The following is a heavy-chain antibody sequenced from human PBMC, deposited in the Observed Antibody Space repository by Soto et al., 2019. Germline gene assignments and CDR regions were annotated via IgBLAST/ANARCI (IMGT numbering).Heavy chain of an antibody. Sequence: EVQLVESGGGLVQTGGSLRLSCAASGFICSSYSMNWVRQSPGKGLEWVSYISSSSSTIYYADSVKGRVTIIRDNAKNSLYLPMNNLRAEDIAVYYFARGQGIFTDKYYFDYRGQGTLVTFSS. V-gene: IGHV3-48*01. J-gene: IGHJ4*02. CDR2: ISSSSSTI. D-gene: IGHD3-3*01. CDR3: ARGQGIFTDKYYFDY. CDR1: GFICSSYS.